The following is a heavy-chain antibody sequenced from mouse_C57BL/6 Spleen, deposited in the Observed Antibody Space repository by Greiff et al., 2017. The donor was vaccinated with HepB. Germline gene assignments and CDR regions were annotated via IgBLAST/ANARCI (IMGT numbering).Heavy chain of an antibody. CDR2: IHPNSGST. D-gene: IGHD3-2*02. J-gene: IGHJ4*01. Sequence: VQLQQPGAELVKPGASVKLSCKASGYTFTSYWMHWVKQRPGQGLEWIGMIHPNSGSTNYNEKFKSKATLTVDKSSSTAYMQLSSLTSEDSAVYYCARSAQATDYAMDYWGQGTSVTVSS. CDR3: ARSAQATDYAMDY. CDR1: GYTFTSYW. V-gene: IGHV1-64*01.